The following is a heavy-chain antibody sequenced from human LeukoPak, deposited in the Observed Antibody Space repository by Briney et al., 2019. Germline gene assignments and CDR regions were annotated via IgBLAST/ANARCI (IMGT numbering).Heavy chain of an antibody. J-gene: IGHJ4*02. CDR1: GGSINSSSYY. CDR2: IYYSGST. CDR3: ARSGGSFSDY. D-gene: IGHD2-15*01. V-gene: IGHV4-39*01. Sequence: SETLSLTCTVSGGSINSSSYYWGWIRQPPGKGLEWIGSIYYSGSTYYNPSLKSRVTISVDTSKNQFSLKLSSVTAADTAVYYCARSGGSFSDYWGQGTLVTVSS.